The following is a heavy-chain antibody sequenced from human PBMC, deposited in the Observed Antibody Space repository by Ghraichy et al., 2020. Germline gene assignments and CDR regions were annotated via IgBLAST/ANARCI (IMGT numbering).Heavy chain of an antibody. CDR3: ARDPTDRIVGATTHDY. V-gene: IGHV3-48*04. CDR1: GFTFSSYS. J-gene: IGHJ4*02. D-gene: IGHD1-26*01. Sequence: GGSLRLSCVASGFTFSSYSMNWVRQAPGKGLEWVSYISSSSSTIYYADSVKGRFTISRDNAKNSLYLQMNSLRAEDTAVYYCARDPTDRIVGATTHDYWGQGTLVTVSS. CDR2: ISSSSSTI.